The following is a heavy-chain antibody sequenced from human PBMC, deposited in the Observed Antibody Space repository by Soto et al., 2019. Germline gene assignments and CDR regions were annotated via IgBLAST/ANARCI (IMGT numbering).Heavy chain of an antibody. V-gene: IGHV4-39*01. CDR2: IYYSWST. J-gene: IGHJ4*02. Sequence: ESLSLACAVSGVSISISSYYWGWIRQPPGKGLEWIGSIYYSWSTYYNPSLKSRVTISVDTSKNQFSLKLSSVTAEDTAVYYCASSGWYIPFDYWGQGTLVTVSS. CDR1: GVSISISSYY. D-gene: IGHD6-19*01. CDR3: ASSGWYIPFDY.